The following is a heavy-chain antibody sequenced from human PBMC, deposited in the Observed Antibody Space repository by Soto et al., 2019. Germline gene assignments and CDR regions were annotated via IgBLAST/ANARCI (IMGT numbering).Heavy chain of an antibody. Sequence: KPSETLSLTCAVSGGSISSGGYSWSWIRQPPGKGLEWIGYIYHSGSTYYNPSLKSRVTISVDGSKNQFSLKLSSVTAADTAVYYCARTGRHCSSTSCYSFFWFDPWGQGTLVTSPQ. CDR2: IYHSGST. D-gene: IGHD2-2*01. CDR1: GGSISSGGYS. J-gene: IGHJ5*02. V-gene: IGHV4-30-2*01. CDR3: ARTGRHCSSTSCYSFFWFDP.